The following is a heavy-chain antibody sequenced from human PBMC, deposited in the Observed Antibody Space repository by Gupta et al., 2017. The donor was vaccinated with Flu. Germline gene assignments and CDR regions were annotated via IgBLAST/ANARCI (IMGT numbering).Heavy chain of an antibody. CDR1: GFSVSAKY. CDR2: LYRDDST. J-gene: IGHJ4*02. CDR3: TREDTNRNFDI. V-gene: IGHV3-53*02. Sequence: EVQLVETGGGLIQPGGSLRLFCSVSGFSVSAKYMSWVRQAPGTGLHWVSTLYRDDSTFYADSVKGRFTISRDDSKNTLYLQMRNLRAEDTATYFCTREDTNRNFDIWGQGTRVIVSS. D-gene: IGHD2-8*01.